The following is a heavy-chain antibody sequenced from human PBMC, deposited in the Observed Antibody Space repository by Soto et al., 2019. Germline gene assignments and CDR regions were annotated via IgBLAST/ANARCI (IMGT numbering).Heavy chain of an antibody. J-gene: IGHJ3*02. CDR1: GFTFSSYA. D-gene: IGHD1-26*01. V-gene: IGHV3-23*01. CDR3: AKVGGSGSYCEAFDI. Sequence: GGSLRLSCAASGFTFSSYAMSWVRQAPGKGLEWVSAISGSGGSTYYADSVKGRFTISRDKSKNTLYLQMNSLRAEDTAVYFYAKVGGSGSYCEAFDIWGQGTMVTVSS. CDR2: ISGSGGST.